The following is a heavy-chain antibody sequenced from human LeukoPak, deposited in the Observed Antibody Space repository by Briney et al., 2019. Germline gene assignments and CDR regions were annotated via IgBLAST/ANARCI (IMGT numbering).Heavy chain of an antibody. CDR3: AKDIRTGYPYDAFDI. Sequence: PGGSLRLSCAASGFTFSSYAMHWVRQAPGKGLEWVAVISYDGSNKYYADSVKGRFTISRDNAKNSLYLQMNSLRAEDTALYYCAKDIRTGYPYDAFDIWGQGTMVTVSS. V-gene: IGHV3-30*04. J-gene: IGHJ3*02. CDR2: ISYDGSNK. CDR1: GFTFSSYA. D-gene: IGHD3/OR15-3a*01.